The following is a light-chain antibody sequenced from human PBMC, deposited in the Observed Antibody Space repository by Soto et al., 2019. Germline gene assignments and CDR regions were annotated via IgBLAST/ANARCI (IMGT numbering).Light chain of an antibody. CDR3: QQYNTWST. V-gene: IGKV3-15*01. J-gene: IGKJ1*01. CDR2: GAS. Sequence: EIVLTQSPATLSVSPGERATLSLMASQSVTSNLAWYQQKPGQAPRLLIYGASTRATGIPARFSGSGSGTEFTLTISSLQSEDFAVYYCQQYNTWSTFGQGTKVDIK. CDR1: QSVTSN.